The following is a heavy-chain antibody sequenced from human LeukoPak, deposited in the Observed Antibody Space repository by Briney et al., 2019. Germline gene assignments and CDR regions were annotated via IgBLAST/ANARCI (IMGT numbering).Heavy chain of an antibody. Sequence: GGSLRLSCAASGFTFSSYSVNWVRQAPGKGLEWVSSISSSSSYIYYADSVKGRFTISRDNAKNSVYLQMNSLRAEDTAVYYCAREEVGEPFDYWGQGTLVTVSS. CDR2: ISSSSSYI. CDR1: GFTFSSYS. CDR3: AREEVGEPFDY. D-gene: IGHD1-26*01. V-gene: IGHV3-21*01. J-gene: IGHJ4*02.